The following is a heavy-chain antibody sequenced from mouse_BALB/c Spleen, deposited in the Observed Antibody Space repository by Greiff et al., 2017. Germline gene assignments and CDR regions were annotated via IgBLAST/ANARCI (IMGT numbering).Heavy chain of an antibody. CDR1: GFTFSSYT. CDR2: ISNGGGST. Sequence: EVHLVESGGGLVQPGGSLKLSCAASGFTFSSYTMSWVRQTPEKRLEWVAYISNGGGSTYYPDTVKGRFTISRDNAKNTLYLQMSSLKSEDTAMYYCARHHSFIHYYYYFDYWGQGTTLTVSS. CDR3: ARHHSFIHYYYYFDY. D-gene: IGHD1-2*01. V-gene: IGHV5-12-2*01. J-gene: IGHJ2*01.